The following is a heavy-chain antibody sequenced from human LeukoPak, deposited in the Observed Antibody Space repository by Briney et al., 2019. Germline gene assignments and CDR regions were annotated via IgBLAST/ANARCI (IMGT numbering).Heavy chain of an antibody. Sequence: GGSLRLSCAASVFTFSNYGMHWVRQAPGEGLEGGAVIWYDGFNKYYADSVKGRFTISRDSSKNTLYLQMDSLRAEDTAVYYCAKDLGAVAGPYYYYGMDVWGQGTTVTVSS. J-gene: IGHJ6*02. CDR1: VFTFSNYG. D-gene: IGHD6-19*01. CDR2: IWYDGFNK. V-gene: IGHV3-33*06. CDR3: AKDLGAVAGPYYYYGMDV.